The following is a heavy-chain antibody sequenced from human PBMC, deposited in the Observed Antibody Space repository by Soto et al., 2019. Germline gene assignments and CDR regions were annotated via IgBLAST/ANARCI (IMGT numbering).Heavy chain of an antibody. V-gene: IGHV1-69*13. CDR2: IIPIFGTA. J-gene: IGHJ2*01. CDR3: AREGVEMATITGWYFDL. D-gene: IGHD5-12*01. Sequence: GASVKVSCKASGGTFSSYAISWVRQAPGQGLEWMGGIIPIFGTANYAQKFQGRVTITADESTSTAYMELSSLRSEDTAVYYCAREGVEMATITGWYFDLWGRGTLVTVSS. CDR1: GGTFSSYA.